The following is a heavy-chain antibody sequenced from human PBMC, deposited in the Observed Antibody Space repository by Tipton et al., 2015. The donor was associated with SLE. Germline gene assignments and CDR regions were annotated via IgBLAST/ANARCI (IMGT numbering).Heavy chain of an antibody. J-gene: IGHJ4*02. Sequence: SLRLSCATSGFTFRNSWINWVRQAPGKGLEWVTNMSPDGREINYVDSVRGRFTISRDNAKNTLYLQMNSLRAEDAALYYCARGIDPTSSRISDYWGQGTLVSVSS. CDR1: GFTFRNSW. D-gene: IGHD2-2*01. CDR2: MSPDGREI. CDR3: ARGIDPTSSRISDY. V-gene: IGHV3-7*01.